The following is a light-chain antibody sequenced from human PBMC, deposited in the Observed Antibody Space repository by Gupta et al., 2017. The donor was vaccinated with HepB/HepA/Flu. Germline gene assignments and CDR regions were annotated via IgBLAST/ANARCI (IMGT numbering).Light chain of an antibody. CDR2: KAS. Sequence: IQMTQSPSTLSASIGDRVTITCRASRHVYSWLAWYQQKPGKAPKLLIYKASTLQSGVPSRFGGSGSGTEFTLTISSLQPDDVATYYCQQYSIYWTFGQGTKVEI. CDR3: QQYSIYWT. CDR1: RHVYSW. J-gene: IGKJ1*01. V-gene: IGKV1-5*03.